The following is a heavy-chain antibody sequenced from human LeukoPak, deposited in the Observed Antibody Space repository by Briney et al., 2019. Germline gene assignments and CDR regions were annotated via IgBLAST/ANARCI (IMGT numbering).Heavy chain of an antibody. CDR3: ARGGTYYDILTGYSRFDY. Sequence: SQTLSLTCTVSGGSISSGGYSWSWIRQPPGKGLEWIGYIYYSGSTNYNPSLKSRVTISVDTSKNQFSLKLSSVTAADTAVYYCARGGTYYDILTGYSRFDYWGQGTLVTVSS. V-gene: IGHV4-61*08. D-gene: IGHD3-9*01. J-gene: IGHJ4*02. CDR1: GGSISSGGYS. CDR2: IYYSGST.